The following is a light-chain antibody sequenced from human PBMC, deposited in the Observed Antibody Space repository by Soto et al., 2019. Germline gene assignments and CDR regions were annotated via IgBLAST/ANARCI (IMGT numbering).Light chain of an antibody. CDR2: DTR. V-gene: IGLV7-46*01. CDR3: LLAYIPARV. J-gene: IGLJ3*02. CDR1: TGAVTRGHY. Sequence: QAVVTQEPSLTVSPGGTVTLTWGSSTGAVTRGHYPDWFQQKPGQAPRTLIYDTRNRHSWTPARFSGSLLGGKAALTRSGAESEDEAEYYCLLAYIPARVFGGGTKLTVL.